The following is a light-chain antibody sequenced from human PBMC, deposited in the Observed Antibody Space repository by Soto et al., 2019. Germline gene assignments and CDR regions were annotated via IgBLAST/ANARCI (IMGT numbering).Light chain of an antibody. J-gene: IGKJ4*01. CDR1: QGISSY. CDR2: AAS. CDR3: QQANSFPLT. V-gene: IGKV1-9*01. Sequence: IQLTQSPSSLSASVGDRVTITCRASQGISSYLAWYQQKPGKAPKLLIYAASTLQSGVPSRFSGSGSGTDFTLTISCLQSEDFATYYCQQANSFPLTFGGGTKVDIK.